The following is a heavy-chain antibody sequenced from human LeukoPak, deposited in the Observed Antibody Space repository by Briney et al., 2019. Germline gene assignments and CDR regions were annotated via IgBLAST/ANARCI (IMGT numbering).Heavy chain of an antibody. Sequence: ASVKVSCKASGYTFTSYGISWVRQAPGQGLEWMGWISTYNGNTNYAQKLQGRVTMTTDTSTSTAYMELRSLRSDDTAVYYCARDLGGSYPTDAFDIWGQGTMVTVSS. CDR1: GYTFTSYG. J-gene: IGHJ3*02. D-gene: IGHD1-26*01. CDR3: ARDLGGSYPTDAFDI. V-gene: IGHV1-18*01. CDR2: ISTYNGNT.